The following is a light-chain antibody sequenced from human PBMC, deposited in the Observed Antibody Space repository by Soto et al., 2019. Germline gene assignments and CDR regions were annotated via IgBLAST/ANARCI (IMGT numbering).Light chain of an antibody. CDR2: ATS. J-gene: IGKJ4*01. CDR3: QQYGGSPLVT. Sequence: EIVLTQSPGTLSLSPGERATLSCRASQSVSSDYLGWYQQKPGQAPRLLINATSSRATGIPDRFSGSGSGTDVTLTISRLEPEDFAMYYCQQYGGSPLVTFGGGTKVEIK. V-gene: IGKV3-20*01. CDR1: QSVSSDY.